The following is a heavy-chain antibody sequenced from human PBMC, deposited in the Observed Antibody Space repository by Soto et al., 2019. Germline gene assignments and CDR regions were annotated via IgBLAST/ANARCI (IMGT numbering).Heavy chain of an antibody. Sequence: GASVKVSCKASGGTFSSYAISWVRQAPGQGLEWMGGIIPIFGTANYAQKFQGRVTITADESTSTAYMELSSLRSEDTAVYYCAIRDYYDSSGYLRSYYYYGMDVWGQGTTVTVSS. CDR2: IIPIFGTA. CDR3: AIRDYYDSSGYLRSYYYYGMDV. D-gene: IGHD3-22*01. J-gene: IGHJ6*02. CDR1: GGTFSSYA. V-gene: IGHV1-69*13.